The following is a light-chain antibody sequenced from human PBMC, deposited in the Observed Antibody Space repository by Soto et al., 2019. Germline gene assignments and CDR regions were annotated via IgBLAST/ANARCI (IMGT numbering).Light chain of an antibody. V-gene: IGKV3-20*01. Sequence: EIVLTQSPGTLSLSPGERVALSCRASQSVPRSYLAWYQQKPGQAPRLLIYGTSSRATGIPDRFSGSGSGTDFTLTISRLEPEDFAVFYCQQYGDSITFGGGTKVDI. CDR2: GTS. J-gene: IGKJ4*01. CDR1: QSVPRSY. CDR3: QQYGDSIT.